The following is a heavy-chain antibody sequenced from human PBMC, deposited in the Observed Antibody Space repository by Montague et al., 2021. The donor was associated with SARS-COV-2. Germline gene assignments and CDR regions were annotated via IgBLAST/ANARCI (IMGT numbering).Heavy chain of an antibody. V-gene: IGHV3-23*01. J-gene: IGHJ4*02. Sequence: SLRLSCAASGFTFSSFALNWVRQAPGKGLEWVSSMSGGGTTTYYADSVKGRFTISRDNAKNPLYLQMNSLRDEDTAVYYCVREGLAGTWYYFDYWGQGTLVTVSS. CDR2: MSGGGTTT. CDR3: VREGLAGTWYYFDY. CDR1: GFTFSSFA. D-gene: IGHD6-19*01.